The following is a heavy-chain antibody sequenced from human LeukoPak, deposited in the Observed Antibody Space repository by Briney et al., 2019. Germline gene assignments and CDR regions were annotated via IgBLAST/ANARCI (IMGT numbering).Heavy chain of an antibody. V-gene: IGHV3-15*01. CDR2: IKSKTDGGTT. J-gene: IGHJ3*02. CDR1: GFTFINAW. D-gene: IGHD3-10*01. Sequence: GSLLLSCAASGFTFINAWMSWVRQAPGKGLEWVGRIKSKTDGGTTDYAAPVKGRFTISRDDSKNTLYLQMNSLKTEDTAVYYCTTPGRDVLLWFGESDAFDIWGQGTMVTVSS. CDR3: TTPGRDVLLWFGESDAFDI.